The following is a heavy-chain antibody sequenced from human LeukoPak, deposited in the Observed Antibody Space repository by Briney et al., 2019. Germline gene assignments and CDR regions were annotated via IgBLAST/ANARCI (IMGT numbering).Heavy chain of an antibody. V-gene: IGHV3-21*01. D-gene: IGHD4-23*01. Sequence: GGSLRLSCAASGFTFSSYSMNWVRQAPGKGLEWVSSISSSSSYIYYADTVKGRFTISRDNAKNSLYLQMNSLRAEDTAVYYCARDHGGNSGFDYWGQGTLVTVSS. CDR1: GFTFSSYS. J-gene: IGHJ4*02. CDR2: ISSSSSYI. CDR3: ARDHGGNSGFDY.